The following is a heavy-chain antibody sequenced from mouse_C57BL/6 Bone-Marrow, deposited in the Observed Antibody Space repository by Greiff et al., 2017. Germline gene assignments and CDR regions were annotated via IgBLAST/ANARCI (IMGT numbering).Heavy chain of an antibody. Sequence: QVQLQQSGAELARPGASVKLSCKASGYTFTSYGISWVKQSTGQGLEWIGEIYPRSGNTYYNEKFKGKATLTADKSSSTAYMELRSLTSEDSAVDFCARPYYYGFDYWGQGTTLTVSS. J-gene: IGHJ2*01. CDR2: IYPRSGNT. D-gene: IGHD1-1*01. V-gene: IGHV1-81*01. CDR3: ARPYYYGFDY. CDR1: GYTFTSYG.